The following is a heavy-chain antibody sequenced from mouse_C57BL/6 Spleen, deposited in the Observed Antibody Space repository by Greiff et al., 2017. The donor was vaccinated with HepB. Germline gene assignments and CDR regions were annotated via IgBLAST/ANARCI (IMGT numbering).Heavy chain of an antibody. J-gene: IGHJ3*01. V-gene: IGHV1-62-2*01. CDR3: AQGSSGYGGFAY. CDR1: GYTFTEYT. Sequence: QVQLKESGAELVKPGASVKLSCKASGYTFTEYTIHWVKQRSGQGLEWIGWFYTGSGSIKYNEKFKDKATLTADKSSSTVYMELSRLTSEDSAVYFCAQGSSGYGGFAYWGQGTLVTVSA. CDR2: FYTGSGSI. D-gene: IGHD3-2*02.